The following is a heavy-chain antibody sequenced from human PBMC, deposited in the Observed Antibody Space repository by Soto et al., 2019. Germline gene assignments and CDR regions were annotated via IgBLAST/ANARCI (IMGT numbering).Heavy chain of an antibody. J-gene: IGHJ4*02. CDR1: GGAFSGYY. CDR2: INHSGSP. D-gene: IGHD3-10*01. CDR3: ARAEYYYCSASVYYFDY. V-gene: IGHV4-34*01. Sequence: SETLSLTGAVYGGAFSGYYWSWIRQPPGKGLEWIGQINHSGSPNYNPSLKSRVTISLDTSKNQFSLKLSSVTAADTAVYYCARAEYYYCSASVYYFDYWGQGTLVTVSS.